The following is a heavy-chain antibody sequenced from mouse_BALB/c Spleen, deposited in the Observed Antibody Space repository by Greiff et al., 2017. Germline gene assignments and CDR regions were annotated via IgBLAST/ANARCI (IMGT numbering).Heavy chain of an antibody. D-gene: IGHD1-1*01. CDR3: ARQDYGSSYNYAMDY. CDR2: ISSGGGST. J-gene: IGHJ4*01. V-gene: IGHV5-12-1*01. CDR1: GFAFSSYD. Sequence: EVKVVESGGGLVKPGGSLKLSCAASGFAFSSYDMSWVRQTPEKRLEWVAYISSGGGSTYYPDTVKGRFTISRDNAKNTLYLQMSSLKSEDTAMYYCARQDYGSSYNYAMDYWGQGTSVTVSS.